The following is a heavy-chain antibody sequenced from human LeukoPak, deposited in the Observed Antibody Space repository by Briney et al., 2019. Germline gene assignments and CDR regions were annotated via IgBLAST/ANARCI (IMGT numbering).Heavy chain of an antibody. V-gene: IGHV4-59*01. CDR3: ARGPLAARQNEFDP. Sequence: SETLSLTCTVSGGSISSYYWSWIRQPPGNGLEWFGYIYYSGSTNYNPSLKSRVTISVDTSKNRFSLKLSSVTAADTAVYYCARGPLAARQNEFDPWGQGTLVTVSS. CDR2: IYYSGST. J-gene: IGHJ5*02. CDR1: GGSISSYY. D-gene: IGHD6-13*01.